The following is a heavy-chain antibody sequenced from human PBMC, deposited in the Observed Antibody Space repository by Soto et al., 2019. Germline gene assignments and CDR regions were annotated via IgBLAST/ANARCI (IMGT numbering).Heavy chain of an antibody. Sequence: ASVKVSCKASGYTFTTFGISWVRQAPGQGLEWMGWISANNDNTNYAQKLQGRVTMTTDTPTGTVYMELRSLTSDDTAVYYCAREYCSDGTCYGVDYWGQ. D-gene: IGHD2-15*01. CDR3: AREYCSDGTCYGVDY. CDR2: ISANNDNT. CDR1: GYTFTTFG. J-gene: IGHJ4*02. V-gene: IGHV1-18*01.